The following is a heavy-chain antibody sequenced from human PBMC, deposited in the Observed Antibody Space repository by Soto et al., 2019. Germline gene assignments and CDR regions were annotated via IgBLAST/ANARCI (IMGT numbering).Heavy chain of an antibody. CDR1: GFTFTTFA. J-gene: IGHJ4*02. CDR2: VSKSATNT. Sequence: EVQLLESGGGLVQPGGSLRLSCAASGFTFTTFAMSWVRQAAGKGLEGVSTVSKSATNTYYADSVRGRFTTSRDNSNEMLYLQMSGLRAEDAAVYYCAKASDYYYDTSPHSYWGQGTLVTVSS. D-gene: IGHD3-22*01. V-gene: IGHV3-23*01. CDR3: AKASDYYYDTSPHSY.